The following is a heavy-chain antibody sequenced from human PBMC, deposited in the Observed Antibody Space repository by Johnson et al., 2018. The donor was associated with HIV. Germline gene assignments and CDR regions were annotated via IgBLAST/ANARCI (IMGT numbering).Heavy chain of an antibody. CDR3: AATMVRGVIQSRAFDI. D-gene: IGHD3-10*01. CDR2: ISYDGSNK. CDR1: GFTFSTYA. V-gene: IGHV3-30-3*01. Sequence: QVQLVESGGGLVQPGRSLRLSCAASGFTFSTYAMHWVRQAPGKGLEWVAVISYDGSNKYYADSVKGRVTISRDNSKNTLYLQMNSLRAEDTAIYYCAATMVRGVIQSRAFDIWGQGTMVTVSS. J-gene: IGHJ3*02.